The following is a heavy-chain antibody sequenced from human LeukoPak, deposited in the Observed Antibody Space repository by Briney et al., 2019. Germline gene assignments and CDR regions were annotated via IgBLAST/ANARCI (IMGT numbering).Heavy chain of an antibody. Sequence: GGSLRLSCAASGFTFSSYWMHWVRQAPGKGLVWVSRINSDGSGTTYADSVKGRFAISRDNAKNTLYLQMDSLRAEDTAVYYCARDRSYTVVFDPWGQGTLVTVSS. CDR3: ARDRSYTVVFDP. CDR2: INSDGSGT. CDR1: GFTFSSYW. J-gene: IGHJ5*02. D-gene: IGHD2-2*02. V-gene: IGHV3-74*01.